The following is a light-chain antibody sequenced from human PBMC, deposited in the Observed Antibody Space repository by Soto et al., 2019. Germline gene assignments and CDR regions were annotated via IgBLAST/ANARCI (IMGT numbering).Light chain of an antibody. CDR3: SSYTTSNTRQIV. J-gene: IGLJ1*01. CDR1: SSDVVGYNY. V-gene: IGLV2-14*03. Sequence: QSARTRPASGLGSPGQWITISCTGTSSDVVGYNYVSWYQHHPGKAPKPMIFDVSNRPSGVSNRFSGSKSGNTASLTISGLQPEDEADYYCSSYTTSNTRQIVFGTGTKVTVL. CDR2: DVS.